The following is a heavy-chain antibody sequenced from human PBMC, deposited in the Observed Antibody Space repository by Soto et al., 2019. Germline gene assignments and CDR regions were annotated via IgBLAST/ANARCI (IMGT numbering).Heavy chain of an antibody. Sequence: QVQLQESGPGLVKPSGTLSLTCAVSGGSISSSNCWSWVRQPPGKGLEWIGEIYHSGSTNFNPSLKSRVTISVDKSKNQFSQKLNSVTAADTAVYYCARVSGSYYYGMDVWGQGTTVTVSS. CDR2: IYHSGST. J-gene: IGHJ6*02. CDR1: GGSISSSNC. V-gene: IGHV4-4*02. CDR3: ARVSGSYYYGMDV.